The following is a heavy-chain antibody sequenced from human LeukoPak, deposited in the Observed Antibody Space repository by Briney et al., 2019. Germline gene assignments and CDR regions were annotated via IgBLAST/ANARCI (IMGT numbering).Heavy chain of an antibody. CDR3: ARDGISSWYLGYYYYYMDV. D-gene: IGHD6-13*01. CDR1: GGSISSYY. Sequence: PSQTLSLTCTVSGGSISSYYWSWIRQPPGKGLEWIGYIYYSGSTNYNPSLKSRVTISVDTSKNQFSLKLSSVTAADTAVYYCARDGISSWYLGYYYYYMDVWGKGTTVTVSS. V-gene: IGHV4-59*01. CDR2: IYYSGST. J-gene: IGHJ6*03.